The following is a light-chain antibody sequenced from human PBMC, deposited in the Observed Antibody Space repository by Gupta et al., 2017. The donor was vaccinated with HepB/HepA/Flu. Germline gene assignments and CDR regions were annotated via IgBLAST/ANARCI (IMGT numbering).Light chain of an antibody. CDR1: SSDVGSYNL. Sequence: QSALTQPASVSGSPGQSITISCTGTSSDVGSYNLVSWYQQHPGKAPKLMIYEVSKRPSGVSNRFSGSKSGNTASLTIXGXQAEDEXDYSCCSYAGSSTFVVFGGGTKLTVL. V-gene: IGLV2-23*02. J-gene: IGLJ2*01. CDR2: EVS. CDR3: CSYAGSSTFVV.